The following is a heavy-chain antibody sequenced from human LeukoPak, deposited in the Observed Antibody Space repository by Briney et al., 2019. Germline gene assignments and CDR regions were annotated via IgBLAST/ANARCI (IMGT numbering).Heavy chain of an antibody. Sequence: GGSLGLSCVASGFTFDDYGMSWVRQAPGKGLEWVSGINWNGGSTGYADSVKGRFTISRDNTKNTVYLQMNSLRAEDTAVYYCAGYCSTTSCYSSPNWFDPWGQGTLVTVSS. D-gene: IGHD2-2*01. CDR1: GFTFDDYG. V-gene: IGHV3-20*04. CDR2: INWNGGST. CDR3: AGYCSTTSCYSSPNWFDP. J-gene: IGHJ5*02.